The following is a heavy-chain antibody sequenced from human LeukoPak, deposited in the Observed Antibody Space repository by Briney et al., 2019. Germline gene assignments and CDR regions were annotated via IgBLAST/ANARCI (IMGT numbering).Heavy chain of an antibody. CDR2: INPNSGGT. CDR3: ASYDSSGYLPAKTYYYYYYYRDV. CDR1: GYTFTGYY. D-gene: IGHD3-22*01. Sequence: ASVKVSCKASGYTFTGYYMHWVRQAPGQGLEWMGWINPNSGGTNYAQKFQSRVTMTRDTSISTAYMELSRLRYDDTGVYYCASYDSSGYLPAKTYYYYYYYRDVWGKGCTVTVSS. J-gene: IGHJ6*03. V-gene: IGHV1-2*02.